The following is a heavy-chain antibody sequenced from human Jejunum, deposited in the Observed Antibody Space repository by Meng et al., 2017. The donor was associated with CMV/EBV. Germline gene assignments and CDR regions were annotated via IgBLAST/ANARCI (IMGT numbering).Heavy chain of an antibody. D-gene: IGHD3-3*01. CDR2: IYYSGST. Sequence: SYYWRWIRQPPGKGLEWIGYIYYSGSTDYTPSLKSRVTISVDTYKNQFYLKLSSVTAADTAVYYCASGGIYDFWSGYYTGQTWFDPWGQGTLVTVSS. J-gene: IGHJ5*02. V-gene: IGHV4-59*01. CDR3: ASGGIYDFWSGYYTGQTWFDP. CDR1: SYY.